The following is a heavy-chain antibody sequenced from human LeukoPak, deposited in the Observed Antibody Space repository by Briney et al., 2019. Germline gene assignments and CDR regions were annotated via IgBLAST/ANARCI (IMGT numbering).Heavy chain of an antibody. CDR1: GFTFSSYA. D-gene: IGHD3-10*01. V-gene: IGHV3-23*01. CDR3: ARGGFLVYSYGMDV. J-gene: IGHJ6*02. CDR2: LSSDAHST. Sequence: GGSLRLSCAASGFTFSSYAMSWVRQAPGKELEWVSSLSSDAHSTFYADSVKGRFTISRDNSKNTLYLQMNSLRAEDTAVYYCARGGFLVYSYGMDVWGQGTTVTVPS.